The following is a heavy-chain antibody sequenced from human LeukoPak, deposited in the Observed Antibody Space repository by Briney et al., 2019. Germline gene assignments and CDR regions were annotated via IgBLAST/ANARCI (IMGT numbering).Heavy chain of an antibody. CDR1: GFTFSSYA. CDR3: VKGTNSGWYNNYFEY. D-gene: IGHD6-19*01. Sequence: PGGSLRLSCAASGFTFSSYAMSWVRQAPGKGLEWVSAISGSGGSTYYADSVKGRFTISRDNSKNTLYLQMNSLRAEDTAVYYCVKGTNSGWYNNYFEYWGQGTLVTVSS. J-gene: IGHJ4*02. V-gene: IGHV3-23*01. CDR2: ISGSGGST.